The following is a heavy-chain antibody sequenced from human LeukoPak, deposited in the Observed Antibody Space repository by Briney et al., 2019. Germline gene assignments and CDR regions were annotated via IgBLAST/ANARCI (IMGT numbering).Heavy chain of an antibody. CDR2: VIPILGIA. J-gene: IGHJ4*02. D-gene: IGHD3-10*01. V-gene: IGHV1-69*04. CDR3: ARADGSGSYYFDY. Sequence: ASVKVSCKASGGTFSSYAISWVRQAPGQGLEWMGRVIPILGIANYAQKFQGRVTITADKSTSTAYMELSSLRSEDTAVYYCARADGSGSYYFDYWAQGTLVTVSS. CDR1: GGTFSSYA.